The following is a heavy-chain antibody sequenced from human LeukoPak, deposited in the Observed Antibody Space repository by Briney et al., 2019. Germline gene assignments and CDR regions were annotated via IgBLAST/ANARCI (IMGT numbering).Heavy chain of an antibody. CDR3: ARVSPPLRLRYFERGGDAFDI. D-gene: IGHD3-9*01. CDR1: GYTFTSYG. CDR2: ISAYNGNT. J-gene: IGHJ3*02. V-gene: IGHV1-18*01. Sequence: ASVKVSCKASGYTFTSYGISWVRQAPGQGLEWMGWISAYNGNTNYAQKLQGRVTMTTDTSTSTAYMELRGLRSDDTAVYYCARVSPPLRLRYFERGGDAFDIWGQGTMVTVSS.